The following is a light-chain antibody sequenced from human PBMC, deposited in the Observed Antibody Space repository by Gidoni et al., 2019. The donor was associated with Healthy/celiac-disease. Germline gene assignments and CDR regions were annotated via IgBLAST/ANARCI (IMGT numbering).Light chain of an antibody. J-gene: IGLJ2*01. V-gene: IGLV3-1*01. CDR3: QAWDSSTAVV. CDR1: KLWDKY. CDR2: QDS. Sequence: SYELTPPPSVSVSPGQTASITCSGDKLWDKYACWYQQKPGQSPVLVIYQDSKRPSGLPERFSGSNSGNTATLTISGTQAMDEADYYCQAWDSSTAVVFGGGTKLXV.